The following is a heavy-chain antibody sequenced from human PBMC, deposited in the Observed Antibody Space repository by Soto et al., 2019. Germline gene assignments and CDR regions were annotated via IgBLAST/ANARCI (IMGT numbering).Heavy chain of an antibody. CDR3: ARDQERGWANSDYYMDV. CDR2: ISSSSSYI. J-gene: IGHJ6*03. CDR1: GFTFSSYS. Sequence: EVQLVESGGGLVKPGGSLRLSCAASGFTFSSYSMNWVRQAPGKGLEWVSSISSSSSYIYYADSVKGRFTISRDNAKNSLCLQMNSLRAEDTAVYYCARDQERGWANSDYYMDVWGKGTTVTVSS. D-gene: IGHD6-19*01. V-gene: IGHV3-21*01.